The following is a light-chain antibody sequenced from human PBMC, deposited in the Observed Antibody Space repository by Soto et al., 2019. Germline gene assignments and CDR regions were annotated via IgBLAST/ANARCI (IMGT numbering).Light chain of an antibody. V-gene: IGKV1-5*03. Sequence: DIQMTPSPSTLSASVVDRVTITCRASQSISIWLAWYQQKPGKAPKILIYKASSLESGVPSRFSGSGSGTEFTLTVSSLQPDDFATYYCQQYNSYSGTFGQGTKVDI. CDR3: QQYNSYSGT. J-gene: IGKJ1*01. CDR1: QSISIW. CDR2: KAS.